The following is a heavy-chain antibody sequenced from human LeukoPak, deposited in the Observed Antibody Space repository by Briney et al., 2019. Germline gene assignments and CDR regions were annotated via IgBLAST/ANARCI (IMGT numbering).Heavy chain of an antibody. V-gene: IGHV3-7*01. CDR2: INPDGSEK. D-gene: IGHD3-16*01. J-gene: IGHJ3*02. CDR1: GFILKNHW. CDR3: ARVWQYYYDYSAFDR. Sequence: GGSLRLSCEASGFILKNHWMTWVRQAPGEGLEWVAHINPDGSEKFYVDSVKGRFTISRDNAKNSLFLQLNSLRAEDTAAYYCARVWQYYYDYSAFDRWDQGTMVTVS.